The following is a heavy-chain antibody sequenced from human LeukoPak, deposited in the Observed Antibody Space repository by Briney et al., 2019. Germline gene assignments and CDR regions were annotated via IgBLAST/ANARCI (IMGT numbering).Heavy chain of an antibody. Sequence: PSETLSLTCTVSGGSISSGGYYWSWIRQHPGKGLEWIGYIYYSGSTYYNPSLKSRVTISVDTSKNQFSLKLSSVTAADTAVYYCASGLGNSGSYRSDAFDIWGQGTMVTVSS. CDR2: IYYSGST. V-gene: IGHV4-31*03. J-gene: IGHJ3*02. CDR3: ASGLGNSGSYRSDAFDI. CDR1: GGSISSGGYY. D-gene: IGHD1-26*01.